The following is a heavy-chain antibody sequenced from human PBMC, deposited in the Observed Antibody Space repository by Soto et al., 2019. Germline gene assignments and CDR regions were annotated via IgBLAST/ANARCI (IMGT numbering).Heavy chain of an antibody. D-gene: IGHD5-12*01. Sequence: SETLSLTCAVYGGSFSGYYCSWISQRPGKGLEWVGEISHSGSTNYNPSPQSRVTITVDTSNNQFSLKLSSVTAAATAVYYCRGYDSTQYYYYYYGMDVWGQGTTVTVSS. CDR1: GGSFSGYY. CDR2: ISHSGST. CDR3: RGYDSTQYYYYYYGMDV. V-gene: IGHV4-34*01. J-gene: IGHJ6*02.